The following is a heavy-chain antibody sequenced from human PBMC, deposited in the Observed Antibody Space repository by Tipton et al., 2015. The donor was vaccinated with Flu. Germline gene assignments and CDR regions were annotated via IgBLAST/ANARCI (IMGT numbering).Heavy chain of an antibody. D-gene: IGHD2-21*01. V-gene: IGHV1-69*06. Sequence: QSGAEVKQPGASVKLSCKASGYTFTKHGISWVRQAPGQGLEWMGAIIPVFGAANYAEKFRDRVTITADTSTTTAYMELRSLRSDDTAVYYCATDLNRPVAKDWGQGTLVTVSS. CDR2: IIPVFGAA. CDR1: GYTFTKHG. J-gene: IGHJ4*02. CDR3: ATDLNRPVAKD.